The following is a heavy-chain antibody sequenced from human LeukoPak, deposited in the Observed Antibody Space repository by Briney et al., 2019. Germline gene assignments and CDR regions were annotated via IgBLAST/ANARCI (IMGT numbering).Heavy chain of an antibody. V-gene: IGHV3-66*01. Sequence: QPGGSLRLSCAASGFTFSSYAMSWVRQAPGKGLEWVSVIYSGGSTYYADSVKGRFTISRDNSKNTLYLQMNSLRAEDTAVYYCAGDADNWFDPWGQGTLVTVSS. CDR1: GFTFSSYA. CDR3: AGDADNWFDP. J-gene: IGHJ5*02. CDR2: IYSGGST.